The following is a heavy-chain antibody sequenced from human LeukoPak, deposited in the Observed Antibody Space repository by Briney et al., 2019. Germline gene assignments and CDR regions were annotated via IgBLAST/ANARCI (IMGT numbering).Heavy chain of an antibody. Sequence: PGGSLRLSCAASGFTFSVYDMHWVRQATGKGLEWVSAIGTDGDTYYPGSVKGRFTISREDAKNSLYLQMNSLRAGDTAVYYCARVEEQQLAHNWFDPWGQGTLVTVSS. CDR1: GFTFSVYD. CDR2: IGTDGDT. V-gene: IGHV3-13*01. D-gene: IGHD6-13*01. J-gene: IGHJ5*02. CDR3: ARVEEQQLAHNWFDP.